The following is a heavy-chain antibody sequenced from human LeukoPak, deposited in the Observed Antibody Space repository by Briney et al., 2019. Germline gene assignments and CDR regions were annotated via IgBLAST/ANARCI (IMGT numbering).Heavy chain of an antibody. Sequence: GGSLRLSCVASGFTFSTYAMSWVRQAPGRGLEWVSGISGSGGNTYYEDSVEGRFTISRDNSKNTLYLQMDSLRAQDTAVYYCAKGGSSGYWIGHAAFDIWGQGTMVTVSS. J-gene: IGHJ3*02. CDR2: ISGSGGNT. D-gene: IGHD3-22*01. V-gene: IGHV3-23*01. CDR1: GFTFSTYA. CDR3: AKGGSSGYWIGHAAFDI.